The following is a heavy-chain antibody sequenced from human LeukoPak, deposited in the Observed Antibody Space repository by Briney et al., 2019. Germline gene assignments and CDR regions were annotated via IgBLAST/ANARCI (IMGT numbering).Heavy chain of an antibody. CDR1: GGSISSSSYY. CDR2: IYYSGST. V-gene: IGHV4-39*07. J-gene: IGHJ5*02. Sequence: SETLSLTCTVSGGSISSSSYYWGWIRQPPGKELEWIGSIYYSGSTYYNPSLKSRVTISVDTSKNQFSLKLSSVTAADTAVYYCATMPWFGELPAAWGQGTLVTVSS. D-gene: IGHD3-10*01. CDR3: ATMPWFGELPAA.